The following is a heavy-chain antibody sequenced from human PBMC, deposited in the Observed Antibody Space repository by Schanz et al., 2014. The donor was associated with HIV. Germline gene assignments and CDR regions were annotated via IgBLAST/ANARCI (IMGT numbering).Heavy chain of an antibody. Sequence: EVQLLESGGGLVQPGESLRLSCAVSGFRFSSHAMTWVRQAPGKGLEWVSGISISGETTYYADSVKGRFTISRDNSKNTLYLQMNSLRVEDTAVYYCARGLGYWGQGTLVTVSS. CDR1: GFRFSSHA. V-gene: IGHV3-23*01. CDR2: ISISGETT. CDR3: ARGLGY. J-gene: IGHJ4*02.